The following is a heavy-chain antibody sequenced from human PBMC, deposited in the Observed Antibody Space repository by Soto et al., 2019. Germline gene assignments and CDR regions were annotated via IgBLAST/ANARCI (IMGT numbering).Heavy chain of an antibody. Sequence: EVQLLESWGGFVLPGGSRRLSCAGSGFTPPTTPLSWVRQPPEKGLEWVTTISGTASRTYYVDSVKGRFFISRDNAKNTVTLQMNNLTLDDTAVYYCAPSFRYCDNWGQGTRVTVSS. J-gene: IGHJ4*02. V-gene: IGHV3-23*01. CDR2: ISGTASRT. CDR3: APSFRYCDN. CDR1: GFTPPTTP. D-gene: IGHD2-15*01.